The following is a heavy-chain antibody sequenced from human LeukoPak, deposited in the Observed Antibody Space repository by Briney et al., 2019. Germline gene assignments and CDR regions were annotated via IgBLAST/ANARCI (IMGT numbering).Heavy chain of an antibody. D-gene: IGHD3-22*01. Sequence: GSLRLSCVASGFTFSGYGMQWVRQAPGAGLQLVAAIWFDARDEYHTDSVKGRFTISRDNSKNTLYLQMNSLRAEDTAVYYCARDRGSGYYRYYFDYWGQGTLVTVSS. V-gene: IGHV3-33*01. CDR1: GFTFSGYG. J-gene: IGHJ4*02. CDR3: ARDRGSGYYRYYFDY. CDR2: IWFDARDE.